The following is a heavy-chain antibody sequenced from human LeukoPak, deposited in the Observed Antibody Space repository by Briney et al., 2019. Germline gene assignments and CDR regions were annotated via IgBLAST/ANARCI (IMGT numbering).Heavy chain of an antibody. CDR3: ARGYDSSGISFDY. V-gene: IGHV1-8*01. J-gene: IGHJ4*02. D-gene: IGHD3-22*01. Sequence: ASVKVSCKASGYTFTSYDINWVRQATGQGLEWMGWMNPNSGNTGYAQKFQGRVTMTRDTSISTAYMELSRLRSDDTAVYYCARGYDSSGISFDYWGQGTLVTVSS. CDR1: GYTFTSYD. CDR2: MNPNSGNT.